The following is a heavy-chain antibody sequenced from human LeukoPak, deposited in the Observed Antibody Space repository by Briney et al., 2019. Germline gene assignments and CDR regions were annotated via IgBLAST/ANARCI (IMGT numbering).Heavy chain of an antibody. CDR1: GYTFTTYG. CDR3: ARDPTEDFWSGFYSYFDF. J-gene: IGHJ4*02. CDR2: ISTYNDNT. D-gene: IGHD3-3*01. V-gene: IGHV1-18*01. Sequence: GASVKVSCKASGYTFTTYGLSWVRQAPGQGLEWMGWISTYNDNTNYAQKFQGRVTMTTDTSTSTAYMELRSLRSDDTAVYYCARDPTEDFWSGFYSYFDFWGQGTLVTVSS.